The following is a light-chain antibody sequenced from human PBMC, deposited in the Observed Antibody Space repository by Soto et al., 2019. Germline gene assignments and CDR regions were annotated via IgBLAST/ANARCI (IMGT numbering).Light chain of an antibody. J-gene: IGLJ1*01. CDR3: RSYTSSTFYV. CDR1: SSDVGGYNF. CDR2: EVS. Sequence: QSALTQPASVSGSPGQAITIAGTGTSSDVGGYNFVSWYQQHPGKDPKLMISEVSNRPSGVSIRFSGSKYGNTASLSISGLRAAVEAYYYCRSYTSSTFYVFGTGTKLTVL. V-gene: IGLV2-14*01.